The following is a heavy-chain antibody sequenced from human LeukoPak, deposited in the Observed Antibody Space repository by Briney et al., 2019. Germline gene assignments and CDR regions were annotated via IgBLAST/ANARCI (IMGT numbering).Heavy chain of an antibody. J-gene: IGHJ5*02. Sequence: GGSLRLSCAASGFTFSSYAMHWVRQAPGKGLEWVAVISYDGSNKYYADSVKGRFTISRDNSKNTLYLQMNSLRAEDTAVYYCANARTYHWGQGTLVTVSS. CDR2: ISYDGSNK. CDR1: GFTFSSYA. CDR3: ANARTYH. V-gene: IGHV3-30-3*01.